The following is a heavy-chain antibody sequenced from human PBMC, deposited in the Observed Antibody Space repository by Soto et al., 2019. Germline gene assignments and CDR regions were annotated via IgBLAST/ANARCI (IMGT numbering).Heavy chain of an antibody. V-gene: IGHV1-18*01. CDR1: GYTFTSYG. CDR3: ARDRQLWLRHYYYGMDV. Sequence: QVQLVQSGAEVKKPGASVKVSCKASGYTFTSYGISWVRQAPGQGLEWMGWISAYNGNTHYAQKLQGRVTMTTDTSTSTAYMELRSLRSDDTAVYYCARDRQLWLRHYYYGMDVWGQGTTVTVSS. CDR2: ISAYNGNT. D-gene: IGHD5-18*01. J-gene: IGHJ6*02.